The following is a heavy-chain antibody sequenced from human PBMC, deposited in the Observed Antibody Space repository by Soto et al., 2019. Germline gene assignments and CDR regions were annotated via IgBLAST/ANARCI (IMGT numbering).Heavy chain of an antibody. J-gene: IGHJ4*02. V-gene: IGHV1-46*01. CDR3: AKESCIDDVCYTFFDH. Sequence: GASVKVSCKISGYVFSSTHINWLRQAPGQGLDWMGRINPSVGSTIYAQKVQGRVSLTRDSSTSTVYLELSSLRAEDSAVYFCAKESCIDDVCYTFFDHWSQGTQVTVS. CDR2: INPSVGST. CDR1: GYVFSSTH. D-gene: IGHD2-8*01.